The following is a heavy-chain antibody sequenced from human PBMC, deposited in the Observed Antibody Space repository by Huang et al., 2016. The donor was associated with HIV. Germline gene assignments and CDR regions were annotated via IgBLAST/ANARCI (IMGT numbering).Heavy chain of an antibody. J-gene: IGHJ5*02. V-gene: IGHV4-34*01. Sequence: QVRLDQWGAGLLKPSETLTLTCAVYGDSLSGLFWSWIRQSPGRGLEWIGDITQSGRTNYNPSLKSRVTIAIDTSKKQFSLKLKSVTADDTSTYYCARGRGTSWSFFDTWGQGSFVTVSS. CDR3: ARGRGTSWSFFDT. CDR1: GDSLSGLF. D-gene: IGHD2-2*01. CDR2: ITQSGRT.